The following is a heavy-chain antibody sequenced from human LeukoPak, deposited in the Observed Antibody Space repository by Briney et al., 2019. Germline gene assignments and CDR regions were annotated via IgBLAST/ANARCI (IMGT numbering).Heavy chain of an antibody. Sequence: PGGSLRLSCAASGFTFSDYYMSGIRQAPGKGLEWVSYISSSGSTIYYADSVKGRFTISRDNDKNSLYLQMNSLRAEDTAVYYCARGSGTNFWSGYYTGFDYWGQGTLVTVS. D-gene: IGHD3-3*01. CDR1: GFTFSDYY. V-gene: IGHV3-11*04. CDR2: ISSSGSTI. J-gene: IGHJ4*02. CDR3: ARGSGTNFWSGYYTGFDY.